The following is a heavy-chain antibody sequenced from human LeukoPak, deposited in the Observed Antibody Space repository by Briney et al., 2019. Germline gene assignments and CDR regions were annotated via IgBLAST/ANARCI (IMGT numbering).Heavy chain of an antibody. CDR3: ARDNAPQTYSSGWYDS. CDR2: INSDGNNT. J-gene: IGHJ5*01. V-gene: IGHV3-74*01. Sequence: GGSLRLSCAASGFSFRTHWMHWVRQASGTGPVWVSRINSDGNNTNYAESVKGRFTISRDNAKNTLYLQMNSLRAEDSAVYYCARDNAPQTYSSGWYDSWGQGALVTVSS. CDR1: GFSFRTHW. D-gene: IGHD6-19*01.